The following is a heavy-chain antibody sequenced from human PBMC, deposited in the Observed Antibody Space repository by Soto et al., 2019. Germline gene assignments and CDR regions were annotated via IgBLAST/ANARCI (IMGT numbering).Heavy chain of an antibody. CDR2: INHSGST. V-gene: IGHV4-34*01. CDR3: ARGLDRIAAAGFRAFDI. Sequence: SETLSLTCAVYGGSFSGYYWSWIRQPPGKGLEWIGEINHSGSTNYNPSLKSRVTISVDTSKNQFSLKLSSVTAADTAVYYCARGLDRIAAAGFRAFDIWGQGTMVTVSS. CDR1: GGSFSGYY. D-gene: IGHD6-13*01. J-gene: IGHJ3*02.